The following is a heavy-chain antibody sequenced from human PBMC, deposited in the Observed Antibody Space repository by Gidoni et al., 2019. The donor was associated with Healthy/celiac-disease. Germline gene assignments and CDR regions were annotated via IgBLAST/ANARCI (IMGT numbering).Heavy chain of an antibody. CDR1: GYSSTSYW. CDR2: IDRRDSDT. Sequence: EVQLVQSGAEVKKPGESLRISCQVSGYSSTSYWISWVRQRPGKGLEWMGRIDRRDSDTNESPSFQGNVTISADKSTSTAYLQWSSLKASDTAMYYCARRRPLKSQQADYWGQGTLVTVSS. CDR3: ARRRPLKSQQADY. V-gene: IGHV5-10-1*03. D-gene: IGHD6-6*01. J-gene: IGHJ4*02.